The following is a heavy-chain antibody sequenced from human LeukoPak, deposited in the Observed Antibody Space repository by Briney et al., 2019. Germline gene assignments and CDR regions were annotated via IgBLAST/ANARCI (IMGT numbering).Heavy chain of an antibody. CDR2: IYFGDSDT. Sequence: GESLKISCKVSGYSFTDFWIGWVRQMPGKGLEWMGIIYFGDSDTRYSPSFQGHVTISADKSISTAYLQWSSLKASDTAMYYCARHLYFEYWGQGTLVALSS. CDR3: ARHLYFEY. CDR1: GYSFTDFW. V-gene: IGHV5-51*01. J-gene: IGHJ4*02.